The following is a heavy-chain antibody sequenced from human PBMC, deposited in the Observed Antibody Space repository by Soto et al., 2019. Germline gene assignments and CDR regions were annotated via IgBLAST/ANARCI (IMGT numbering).Heavy chain of an antibody. Sequence: EVQLVESGGGLVQPGGSLRLSCAASGFTFSSYWMHWVRQAPGNGLVWVSRINSDGSSTSYVDSVKGRFTISRDNAKNTLYLQMHSLRAEDTAVYYCARESDIVVVVDYWGQGTLVTVSS. D-gene: IGHD2-15*01. CDR1: GFTFSSYW. J-gene: IGHJ4*02. V-gene: IGHV3-74*01. CDR2: INSDGSST. CDR3: ARESDIVVVVDY.